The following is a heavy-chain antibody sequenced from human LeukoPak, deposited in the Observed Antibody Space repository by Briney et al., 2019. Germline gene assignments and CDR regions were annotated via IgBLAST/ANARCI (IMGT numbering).Heavy chain of an antibody. CDR3: AGDHSGYYYYYYMDV. CDR2: INAGNGNT. Sequence: ASVKVSCKASGYTFTTYAMHWVRQAPGQRLEWMGWINAGNGNTKYSQEFQGRVTMTTDTSTSTAYMELRSLRSDDTAVYYCAGDHSGYYYYYYMDVWGKGTTVTVSS. D-gene: IGHD5-12*01. CDR1: GYTFTTYA. J-gene: IGHJ6*03. V-gene: IGHV1-3*01.